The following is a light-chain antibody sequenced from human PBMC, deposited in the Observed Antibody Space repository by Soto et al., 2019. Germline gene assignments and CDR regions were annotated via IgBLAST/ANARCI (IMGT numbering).Light chain of an antibody. CDR2: GNF. CDR1: SSNIGAGYD. CDR3: QSYDTSLSAAV. J-gene: IGLJ3*02. Sequence: QPVLTQSPSVSGAPGQRVTISCTGSSSNIGAGYDVHWYQQLPGSAPKLLIYGNFNRPSGVPDRFSGSRSGTSASLAITGLQADDESDYYCQSYDTSLSAAVFGGGTKVTVL. V-gene: IGLV1-40*01.